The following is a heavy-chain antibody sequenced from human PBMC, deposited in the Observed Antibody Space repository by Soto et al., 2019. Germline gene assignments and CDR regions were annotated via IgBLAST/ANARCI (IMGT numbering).Heavy chain of an antibody. V-gene: IGHV3-33*01. D-gene: IGHD6-13*01. CDR1: GFTFSSYG. CDR3: ARDSSAAGNFYWFDP. J-gene: IGHJ5*02. Sequence: GGSLRLSCAASGFTFSSYGMHWVLQAPGKGLEWVAVIWYDGSNKYYADSVKGRFTISRDNSKNTLYLQMNSLRAEDTAVYYCARDSSAAGNFYWFDPWGQGTLVTVAS. CDR2: IWYDGSNK.